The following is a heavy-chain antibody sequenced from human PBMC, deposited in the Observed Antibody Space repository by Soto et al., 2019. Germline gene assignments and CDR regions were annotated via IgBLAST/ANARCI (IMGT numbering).Heavy chain of an antibody. J-gene: IGHJ4*02. Sequence: QVQLVESGGGVVQPGRSLRLSCAASGFTFSSYAMHWVRQAPGKGLEWVAVISYDGSNKYYADSVKGRFTISRDNSKNTLYLQMNSLSAEDTAVYYCARGSGGSCYDWGQGTLVTVSS. CDR2: ISYDGSNK. V-gene: IGHV3-30-3*01. D-gene: IGHD2-15*01. CDR1: GFTFSSYA. CDR3: ARGSGGSCYD.